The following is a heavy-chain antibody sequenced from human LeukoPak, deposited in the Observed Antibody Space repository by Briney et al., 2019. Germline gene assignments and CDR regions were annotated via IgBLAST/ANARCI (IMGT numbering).Heavy chain of an antibody. D-gene: IGHD5-18*01. CDR3: ARDLVDTAMADLEGAFDI. V-gene: IGHV3-21*01. J-gene: IGHJ3*02. CDR1: GFTFSSYA. CDR2: ISSSSSYI. Sequence: GGSLRLSCAASGFTFSSYAMSWVRQAPGKGLEWVSSISSSSSYIYYADSVKGRFTISRDNAKNSLYLQMNSLRAEDTAVYYCARDLVDTAMADLEGAFDIWGQGTMVTVSS.